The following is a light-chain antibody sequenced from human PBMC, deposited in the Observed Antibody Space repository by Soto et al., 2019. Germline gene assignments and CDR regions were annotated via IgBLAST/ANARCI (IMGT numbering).Light chain of an antibody. V-gene: IGLV2-14*01. CDR1: SSDVGGYNY. CDR2: EVS. Sequence: QSALTQPASVSGSPGQSITISCTGTSSDVGGYNYVSWYQQHPGKAPKLMIYEVSNRPSEVSNRFSGSKSGNTASLTISGLQAEDEADYYCGAWDSSLSAVVFGGGTKLTVL. CDR3: GAWDSSLSAVV. J-gene: IGLJ2*01.